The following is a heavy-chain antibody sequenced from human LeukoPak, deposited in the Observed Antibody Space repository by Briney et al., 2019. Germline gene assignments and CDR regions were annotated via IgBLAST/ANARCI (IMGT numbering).Heavy chain of an antibody. Sequence: GGSLRLSCAASGFTFSSYSMNWVRQAPGKGLEWVSSISSSSSYIYCADSVKGRFTISRDNAKNSLYLQMNSLRAEDTAVYYCARDPAASDAFDIWGQGTMVTVSS. CDR2: ISSSSSYI. D-gene: IGHD2-2*01. CDR1: GFTFSSYS. V-gene: IGHV3-21*01. J-gene: IGHJ3*02. CDR3: ARDPAASDAFDI.